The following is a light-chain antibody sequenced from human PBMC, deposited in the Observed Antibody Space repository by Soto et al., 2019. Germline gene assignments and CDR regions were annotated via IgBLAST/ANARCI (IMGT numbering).Light chain of an antibody. CDR1: SSDVGGYKY. CDR3: CSYVGSYSYV. CDR2: DVN. J-gene: IGLJ1*01. V-gene: IGLV2-11*01. Sequence: QSALTQPRSVSGSPGQSVTISCTGTSSDVGGYKYVSWYQQHPGRAPKLMMYDVNKRPSGVPDRFCGSKSGNRASLTISGLEAEDEADYYCCSYVGSYSYVFGAGTKVTGL.